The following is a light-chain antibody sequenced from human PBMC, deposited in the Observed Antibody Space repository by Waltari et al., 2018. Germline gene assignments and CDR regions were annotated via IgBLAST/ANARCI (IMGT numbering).Light chain of an antibody. Sequence: EMVMTQSPATLSVSPGESATLSCRASQSVSSDLAWYQQKSGQAPRLLIYAASNRATGIPARFNGGGSGTEFTLTISSLQSGDSAVYYCQQYNNWPLTFGQGTKVEI. CDR1: QSVSSD. CDR3: QQYNNWPLT. CDR2: AAS. V-gene: IGKV3-15*01. J-gene: IGKJ1*01.